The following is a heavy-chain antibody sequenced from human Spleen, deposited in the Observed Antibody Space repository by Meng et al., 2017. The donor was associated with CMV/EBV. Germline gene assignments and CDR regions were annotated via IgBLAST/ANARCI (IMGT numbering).Heavy chain of an antibody. CDR3: ARDGGYCSSTSCYNDWGAFDI. Sequence: ETLSLTCAASGFTFRNYGMNWVRQAPGKGLEWVSSIGSGSGNIYYGDSVKGRFTISRDNAKNSLYLHMSSLRAEDTAVYYCARDGGYCSSTSCYNDWGAFDIWGQGTLVTVSS. CDR1: GFTFRNYG. J-gene: IGHJ3*02. CDR2: IGSGSGNI. V-gene: IGHV3-21*01. D-gene: IGHD2-2*02.